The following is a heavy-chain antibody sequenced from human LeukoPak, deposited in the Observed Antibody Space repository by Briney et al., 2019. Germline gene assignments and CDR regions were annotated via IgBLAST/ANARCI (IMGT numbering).Heavy chain of an antibody. CDR1: GGTFIIYA. CDR3: ARVALERPTLTLSYYYYYYGMDV. V-gene: IGHV1-69*13. Sequence: ASVKVSCKASGGTFIIYAISWVRQAPGQGLEWMGGIIPIFGTANYAQKFQGRVTITADESTSTAYMELSSLRSEDTAVYYCARVALERPTLTLSYYYYYYGMDVWGQGTTVTVSS. D-gene: IGHD4/OR15-4a*01. CDR2: IIPIFGTA. J-gene: IGHJ6*02.